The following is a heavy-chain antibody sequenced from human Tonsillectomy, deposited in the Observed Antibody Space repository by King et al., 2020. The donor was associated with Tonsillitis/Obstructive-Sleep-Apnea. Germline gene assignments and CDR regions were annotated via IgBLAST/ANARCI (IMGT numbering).Heavy chain of an antibody. CDR1: GDSISSYY. CDR2: IDYSGST. V-gene: IGHV4-59*01. Sequence: QLQESGPGLVKPSETLSLTCTVSGDSISSYYWSWIRQPPGKGLEWIGYIDYSGSTNYNPSLKSRVTISVDTSKNQFSLRLSSVTAANTAVYFCASTGMTRVAYSNSFPYYSYTMDVWGQGATVTVSS. J-gene: IGHJ6*02. D-gene: IGHD6-6*01. CDR3: ASTGMTRVAYSNSFPYYSYTMDV.